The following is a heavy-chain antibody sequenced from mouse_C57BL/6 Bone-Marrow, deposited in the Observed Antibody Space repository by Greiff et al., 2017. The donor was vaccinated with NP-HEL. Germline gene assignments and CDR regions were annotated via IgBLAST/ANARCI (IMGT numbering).Heavy chain of an antibody. CDR2: IHPNSGST. Sequence: QVQLQQPGAELVKPGASVKLSCKASGYTFTSYWMHWVKQRPGQGLEWIGMIHPNSGSTNYNEKFKSKATLTVDKSSSTAYMQLSSLTSEDSAVYYCTLTGPSYYAMDCWGQGTSVTVSS. D-gene: IGHD4-1*01. V-gene: IGHV1-64*01. CDR3: TLTGPSYYAMDC. CDR1: GYTFTSYW. J-gene: IGHJ4*01.